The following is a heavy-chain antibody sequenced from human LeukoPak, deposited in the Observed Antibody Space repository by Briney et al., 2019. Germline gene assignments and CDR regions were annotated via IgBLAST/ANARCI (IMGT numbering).Heavy chain of an antibody. D-gene: IGHD3-16*02. CDR1: GDSVSSNSAA. CDR3: ARGAQTQTPYDYVWGSYQDWWFDP. J-gene: IGHJ5*02. CDR2: TYYRSKWYN. V-gene: IGHV6-1*01. Sequence: SQTLSLTCAISGDSVSSNSAAWNWIRQSPSRGLEWLGRTYYRSKWYNDYAVSVKSRITINPDTSKNQFSLQLNSVTPEDTAVYYCARGAQTQTPYDYVWGSYQDWWFDPWGQGTLVTVSS.